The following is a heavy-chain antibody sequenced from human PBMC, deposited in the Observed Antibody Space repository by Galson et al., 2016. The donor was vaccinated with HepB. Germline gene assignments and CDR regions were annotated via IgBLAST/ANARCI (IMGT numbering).Heavy chain of an antibody. CDR1: GFTFSSYA. Sequence: SLRLSCAASGFTFSSYAMHWVRQAPGKGLEYVSAISSNGGSTYYADSVKGRFAISRDNSKNTLYLQMSSQRAEDTAVYYCVKGGGSYDSSGYYGFDYWGQGTLVTVSS. CDR2: ISSNGGST. CDR3: VKGGGSYDSSGYYGFDY. D-gene: IGHD3-22*01. V-gene: IGHV3-64D*06. J-gene: IGHJ4*02.